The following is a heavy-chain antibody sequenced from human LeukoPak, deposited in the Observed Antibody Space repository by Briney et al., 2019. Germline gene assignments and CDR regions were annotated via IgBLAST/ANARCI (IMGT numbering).Heavy chain of an antibody. D-gene: IGHD3-10*01. CDR2: ISGGGDNT. Sequence: GGSLRLSCAASGFTFRTYAMSWVRQAPGKGLEWVSGISGGGDNTHYADSLKGRFTISRDNSKNTLYLQMTSLRAEDTAVYYCARDLGLYGSGSFIDAFDIWGQGTMVTVSS. CDR1: GFTFRTYA. V-gene: IGHV3-23*01. J-gene: IGHJ3*02. CDR3: ARDLGLYGSGSFIDAFDI.